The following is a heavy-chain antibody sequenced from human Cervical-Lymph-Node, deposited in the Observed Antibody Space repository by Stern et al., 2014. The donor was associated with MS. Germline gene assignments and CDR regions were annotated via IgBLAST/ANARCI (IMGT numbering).Heavy chain of an antibody. Sequence: VQLVESGAEVKKPGASVKVSCKASGYTFTNYYMHWVRQAPGQGLEWMGLINCSGGSTTYAQKFQGRVTMTRDTSTTTVYMELNSPRSEDTAVYYCAREVAGHRLGMMDVWGQGTTVIVSS. CDR3: AREVAGHRLGMMDV. D-gene: IGHD6-19*01. CDR2: INCSGGST. CDR1: GYTFTNYY. V-gene: IGHV1-46*01. J-gene: IGHJ6*02.